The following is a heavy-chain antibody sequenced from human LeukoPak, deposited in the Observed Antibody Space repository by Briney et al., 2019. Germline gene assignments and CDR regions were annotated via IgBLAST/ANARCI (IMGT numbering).Heavy chain of an antibody. J-gene: IGHJ3*02. Sequence: PSETLSLTCADYGGSFSGYYWSWIRQPPGKGLGWIGSFYYTVSTYYNASLKSRVTISVDTSRNQFSLKLNSVNAADTAVYYCAKSNGYGLVDIWGQGTMVTVSS. CDR1: GGSFSGYY. D-gene: IGHD3-10*01. V-gene: IGHV4-34*01. CDR2: FYYTVST. CDR3: AKSNGYGLVDI.